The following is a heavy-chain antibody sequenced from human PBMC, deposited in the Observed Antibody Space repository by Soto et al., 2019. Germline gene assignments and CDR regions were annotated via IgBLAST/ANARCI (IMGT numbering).Heavy chain of an antibody. D-gene: IGHD6-19*01. V-gene: IGHV4-38-2*01. CDR3: ASSSIGAVAGTNWFDP. CDR1: GYSISSGYY. J-gene: IGHJ5*02. Sequence: SETLSLTCAVSGYSISSGYYWGWIRQPPGKGLEWIGSIYHSGSTYYNPSLKSRVTISVDTSKNQFSLKLSSVTAADTAVYYCASSSIGAVAGTNWFDPWGQGTLVTVSS. CDR2: IYHSGST.